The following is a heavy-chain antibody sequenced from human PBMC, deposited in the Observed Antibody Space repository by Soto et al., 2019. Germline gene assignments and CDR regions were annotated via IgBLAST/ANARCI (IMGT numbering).Heavy chain of an antibody. CDR2: IIPIFGTA. D-gene: IGHD3-3*01. V-gene: IGHV1-69*01. CDR3: ARVPKSITIFGVVIPGYYYYGMDV. Sequence: QVQLVQSGAEVKKPGSSVKVSCKASGGTFSSYAIRWVRQAPGQGLEWMGGIIPIFGTANYAQKFQGRVTMTADESTSTSYMELSSLSSEDTAVYYCARVPKSITIFGVVIPGYYYYGMDVWGQGTTVTVSS. J-gene: IGHJ6*02. CDR1: GGTFSSYA.